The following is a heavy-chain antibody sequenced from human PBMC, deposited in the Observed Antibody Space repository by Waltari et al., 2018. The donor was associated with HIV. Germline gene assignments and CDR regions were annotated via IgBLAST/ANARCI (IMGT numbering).Heavy chain of an antibody. J-gene: IGHJ4*02. V-gene: IGHV3-15*01. D-gene: IGHD4-17*01. CDR1: GFTFSTAG. Sequence: EVQLVESGGGLVKPGGSIRLSCAASGFTFSTAGMSWVGQAPGKGLEWVGRIKSKSDGGTTYAAPVKGRFIISRNDSKNMLYLQMKSLKTEDTAVYYCRTSSDYGDPPVDYWGQGTLVTVSS. CDR3: RTSSDYGDPPVDY. CDR2: IKSKSDGGTT.